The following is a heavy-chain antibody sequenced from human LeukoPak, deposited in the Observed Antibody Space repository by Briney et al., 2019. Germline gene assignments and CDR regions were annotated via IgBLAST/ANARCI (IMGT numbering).Heavy chain of an antibody. D-gene: IGHD2-2*01. Sequence: GGSLRLSCAASGFTFSSYAMHWVRQAPGRGLKWVAVISYDGSNKYYADSVKGRFTISRDNSKNTLYLQMNSLRAEDTAVYYCARKSCSSTSCYSHFDYWGQGTLVTVSS. J-gene: IGHJ4*02. CDR1: GFTFSSYA. CDR3: ARKSCSSTSCYSHFDY. V-gene: IGHV3-30*04. CDR2: ISYDGSNK.